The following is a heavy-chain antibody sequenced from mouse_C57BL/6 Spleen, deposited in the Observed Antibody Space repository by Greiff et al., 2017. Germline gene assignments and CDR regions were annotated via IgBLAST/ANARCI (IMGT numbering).Heavy chain of an antibody. CDR1: GFTFSDYG. CDR2: ISSGSSTI. CDR3: ARPRRGYAMDY. D-gene: IGHD2-12*01. V-gene: IGHV5-17*01. Sequence: EVMLVESGGGLVKPGGSLKLSCAASGFTFSDYGMHWVRQAPEKGLEWVAYISSGSSTIYYADTVKGRFTISRDNAKNNLFLQMTSLRSEDTAMYYCARPRRGYAMDYWGQGTSVTVSS. J-gene: IGHJ4*01.